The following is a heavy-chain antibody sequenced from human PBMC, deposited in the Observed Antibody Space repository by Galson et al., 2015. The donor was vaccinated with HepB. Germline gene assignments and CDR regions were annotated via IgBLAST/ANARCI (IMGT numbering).Heavy chain of an antibody. V-gene: IGHV3-23*01. CDR3: AKALGYCSGGSCYDGAFDI. Sequence: SLRLSCAASGFTFSSYAMSWVRQAPGKGLEWVSAISGSGGSTYYADSVKGRFTISRDNSKNTLYLQMNSLRAEDTAVYYCAKALGYCSGGSCYDGAFDIWGQGTMVTVSS. CDR1: GFTFSSYA. D-gene: IGHD2-15*01. CDR2: ISGSGGST. J-gene: IGHJ3*02.